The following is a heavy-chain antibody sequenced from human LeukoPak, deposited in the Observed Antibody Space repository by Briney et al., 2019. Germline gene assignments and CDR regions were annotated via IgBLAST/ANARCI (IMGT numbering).Heavy chain of an antibody. CDR1: GYTFTSYD. D-gene: IGHD3-22*01. V-gene: IGHV1-8*03. CDR3: ASYYYDSSGYGPLMGY. J-gene: IGHJ4*02. CDR2: MNPNSGNT. Sequence: ASVKVSCKASGYTFTSYDINWVRQATGQGLEWMGWMNPNSGNTGYAQKFQGRVTITRNTSISTAYMELSSLRSDDTAVYYCASYYYDSSGYGPLMGYWGQGTLVTVSS.